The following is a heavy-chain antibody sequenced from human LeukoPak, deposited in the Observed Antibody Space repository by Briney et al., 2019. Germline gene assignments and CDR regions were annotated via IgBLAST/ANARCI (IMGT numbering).Heavy chain of an antibody. CDR1: GGSFSGYY. CDR3: ARGPGGGSGIYPVIGYYFDY. CDR2: INHSGST. Sequence: SETLSLTCAVYGGSFSGYYWSWIRQPPGKGLEWIGEINHSGSTNYNPSLKSRVTISVDTSKNQFSLKLSSVTAADTAVYYCARGPGGGSGIYPVIGYYFDYGGQGTLVTVSS. J-gene: IGHJ4*02. V-gene: IGHV4-34*01. D-gene: IGHD3-10*01.